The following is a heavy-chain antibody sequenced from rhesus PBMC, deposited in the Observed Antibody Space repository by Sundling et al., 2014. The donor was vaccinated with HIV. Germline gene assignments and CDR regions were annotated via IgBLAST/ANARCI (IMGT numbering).Heavy chain of an antibody. CDR3: ARDPIRYVLWWFDVV. J-gene: IGHJ5-1*01. CDR2: IHGSPTST. CDR1: GASISDTYR. D-gene: IGHD2-39*02. V-gene: IGHV4S10*01. Sequence: QVQLQESGPGVVKPSETLSLTCTVSGASISDTYRWTWIRQSQGKGLEWIGYIHGSPTSTDYNPSFKSRVTISKDTSKNQFSLTLTSVTAADTAVYFCARDPIRYVLWWFDVVGGPG.